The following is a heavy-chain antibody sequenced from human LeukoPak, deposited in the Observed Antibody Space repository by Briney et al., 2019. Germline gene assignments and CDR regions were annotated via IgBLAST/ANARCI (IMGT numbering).Heavy chain of an antibody. Sequence: HPGGSLRLSCAASGFTVSSKYMSWVRQAPGKGLEWVSIIYSDGASYYADSVKGRFTISRDNSRNTLYLQMNSLRPEDTAVYYCARWYCTSTSCYYDYWGQGTLVTVSS. D-gene: IGHD2-2*01. CDR1: GFTVSSKY. J-gene: IGHJ4*02. V-gene: IGHV3-53*01. CDR2: IYSDGAS. CDR3: ARWYCTSTSCYYDY.